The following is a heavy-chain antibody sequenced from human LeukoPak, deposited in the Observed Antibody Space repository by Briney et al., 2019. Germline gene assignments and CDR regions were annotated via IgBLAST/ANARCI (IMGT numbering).Heavy chain of an antibody. CDR3: AKNGQSGFSFDP. J-gene: IGHJ5*02. D-gene: IGHD3-3*01. V-gene: IGHV4-59*12. CDR1: GGSISSYY. CDR2: IYYSGST. Sequence: HSETLSLTCTVSGGSISSYYWSWIRQPPGKGLEWIGYIYYSGSTSYNPSLKSRVTISVDTSKNQFSLKVKSVTAADTAVYYCAKNGQSGFSFDPWGQGTLVTVSS.